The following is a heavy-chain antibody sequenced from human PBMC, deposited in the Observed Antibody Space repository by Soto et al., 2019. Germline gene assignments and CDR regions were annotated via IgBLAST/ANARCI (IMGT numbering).Heavy chain of an antibody. V-gene: IGHV3-7*01. CDR1: GFTFSNHW. Sequence: EVQLVESGGTLVQPGGSLRLSCAASGFTFSNHWMTWVRQAPGKGLEWVASISEDGTEKHYGDSVRGRFTVSRDNAENSLYLQMTRVSAEDTATYKCARIGREFGGPLYWGQGTLVTVSS. CDR2: ISEDGTEK. J-gene: IGHJ4*02. CDR3: ARIGREFGGPLY. D-gene: IGHD3-10*01.